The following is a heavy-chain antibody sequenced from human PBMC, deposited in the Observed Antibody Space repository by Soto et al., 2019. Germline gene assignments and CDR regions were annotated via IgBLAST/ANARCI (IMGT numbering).Heavy chain of an antibody. Sequence: QVQLQESGPGLVKPSQTLSLTCTVSGGSISSGDYYWSLIRQHPGKGLEWIGYIYYSGSTYYNPSLKSRLTISVDTSKNQFSLKLSSVTAADTAVYYCARWWSGSRQGFDPWGQGTLVTVSS. V-gene: IGHV4-31*03. CDR3: ARWWSGSRQGFDP. J-gene: IGHJ5*02. CDR2: IYYSGST. D-gene: IGHD3-3*01. CDR1: GGSISSGDYY.